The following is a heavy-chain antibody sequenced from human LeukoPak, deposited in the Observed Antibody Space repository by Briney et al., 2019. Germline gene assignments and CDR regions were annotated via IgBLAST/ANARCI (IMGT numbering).Heavy chain of an antibody. Sequence: PSETLSLTCTVSGGSIGSNYWTWIRQPPGKGLEYIGYIYYTGGTNYNPSLKSRVTISVDTSKNQFSLKLTSVTAADTAVYFCAKNGNSGGVIDNWGQGPLVTVSS. V-gene: IGHV4-59*08. CDR1: GGSIGSNY. D-gene: IGHD5-12*01. CDR2: IYYTGGT. J-gene: IGHJ4*02. CDR3: AKNGNSGGVIDN.